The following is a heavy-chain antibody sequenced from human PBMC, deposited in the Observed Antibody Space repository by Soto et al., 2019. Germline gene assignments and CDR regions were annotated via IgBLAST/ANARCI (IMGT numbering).Heavy chain of an antibody. D-gene: IGHD2-15*01. CDR3: AKGFHPRYCSGGSCYLYNWFDP. Sequence: PGGSLRLSCAASGFTFSSYAMSWVRQTPGKGLEWVSAISGSGGSTYHADSVKGRFTISRDNSKNTLYLQMNSLRAEDTAVYYCAKGFHPRYCSGGSCYLYNWFDPWGQGTLVTVSS. J-gene: IGHJ5*02. V-gene: IGHV3-23*01. CDR2: ISGSGGST. CDR1: GFTFSSYA.